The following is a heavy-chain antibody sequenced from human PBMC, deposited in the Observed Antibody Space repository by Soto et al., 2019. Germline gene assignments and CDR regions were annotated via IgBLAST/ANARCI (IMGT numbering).Heavy chain of an antibody. V-gene: IGHV3-23*01. D-gene: IGHD3-22*01. Sequence: GWSLRLSCADSGFSFSTYSMSWVRQTPGKGLEWVSAITATGDRTYYADSVTGRFTISRDNSKKTHYLQMTSLRAEDTAMYYCATMSGYFEYWCQGTPVTVS. CDR3: ATMSGYFEY. CDR2: ITATGDRT. CDR1: GFSFSTYS. J-gene: IGHJ4*02.